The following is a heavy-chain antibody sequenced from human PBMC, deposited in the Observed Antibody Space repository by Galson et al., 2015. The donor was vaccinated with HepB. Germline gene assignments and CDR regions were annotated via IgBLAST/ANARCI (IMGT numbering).Heavy chain of an antibody. J-gene: IGHJ3*02. CDR3: ARVWVIVVIWDAFDI. D-gene: IGHD3-22*01. CDR1: GFTFSSYA. Sequence: SLRLSCAASGFTFSSYAMHWVRQAPGKGLEWVAVISYDGSNKYYADSVKGRFTISRDNSKNTLYLQMNSLRAEDTAVYYCARVWVIVVIWDAFDIWGQGTMVTVSS. V-gene: IGHV3-30-3*01. CDR2: ISYDGSNK.